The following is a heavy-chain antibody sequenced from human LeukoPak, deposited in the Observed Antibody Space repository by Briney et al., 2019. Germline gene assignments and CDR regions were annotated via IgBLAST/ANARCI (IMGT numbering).Heavy chain of an antibody. CDR3: ARGPPTVVAPYWYFDL. D-gene: IGHD4-23*01. V-gene: IGHV4-59*01. CDR1: GGSISNYY. J-gene: IGHJ2*01. CDR2: MYYSGST. Sequence: SKTLPLTCTVSGGSISNYYWSWIRQPPGKGLKWIGYMYYSGSTNYNPSLKSRVTISVDTSKNQFSLKLSSVTAADTAVYYCARGPPTVVAPYWYFDLWGRGTLVTVSS.